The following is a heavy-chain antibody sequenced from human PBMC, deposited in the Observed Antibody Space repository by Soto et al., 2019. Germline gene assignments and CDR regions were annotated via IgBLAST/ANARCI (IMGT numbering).Heavy chain of an antibody. V-gene: IGHV1-46*03. CDR1: GYTFTSYY. J-gene: IGHJ4*02. CDR2: IKPSGGST. CDR3: ARVPPGGNEKIIYYFHY. Sequence: ASVKVSCKASGYTFTSYYMHWVRQAPGQGLEWMGIIKPSGGSTSYAQKFQGRVTMTRDTSTSTVYMELSSLRSEDTAVYYCARVPPGGNEKIIYYFHYWGQGTLVTVSS. D-gene: IGHD1-1*01.